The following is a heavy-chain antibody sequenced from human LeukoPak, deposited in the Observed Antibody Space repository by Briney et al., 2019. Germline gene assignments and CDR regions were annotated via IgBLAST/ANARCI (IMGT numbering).Heavy chain of an antibody. J-gene: IGHJ4*02. CDR1: GYTFTSYG. V-gene: IGHV1-18*01. CDR3: ARGGSSGYYRLNLDY. Sequence: ASVKVSCKASGYTFTSYGISWVRQAPGQGLEWMGWINVYNGNTNYAPKLQGRVTMTTDTSTSTVYMELRSLRSDDTAVYYCARGGSSGYYRLNLDYWGQGTRSPSPQ. D-gene: IGHD3-22*01. CDR2: INVYNGNT.